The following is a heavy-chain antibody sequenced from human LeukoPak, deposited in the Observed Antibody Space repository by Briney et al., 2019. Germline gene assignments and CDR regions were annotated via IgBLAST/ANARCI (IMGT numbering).Heavy chain of an antibody. Sequence: ASVKVSCKASGYTFTGYYMHWVRQAPGQGLEWMGWINPNSGGTNYAQKFQGRVTMTRDTSISTAYMELSRLRSDDTAVYYCARGYYDILTGSNPYYFDYWAREPWSPSPQ. V-gene: IGHV1-2*02. D-gene: IGHD3-9*01. CDR1: GYTFTGYY. CDR3: ARGYYDILTGSNPYYFDY. J-gene: IGHJ4*02. CDR2: INPNSGGT.